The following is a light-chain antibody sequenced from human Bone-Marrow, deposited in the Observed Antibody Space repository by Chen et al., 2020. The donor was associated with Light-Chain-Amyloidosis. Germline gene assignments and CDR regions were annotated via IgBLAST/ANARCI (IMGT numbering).Light chain of an antibody. CDR3: QSEGRSGNYEGI. Sequence: SYELTQLPSVSVSPGQTARITCSGDDLPTKYAYWYQQKPGQAPVLVIHRDSERPSGLYERFADSISGTTDTLTMSGVQAEDEAGYHCQSEGRSGNYEGIFGGETKLTV. CDR1: DLPTKY. V-gene: IGLV3-25*03. CDR2: RDS. J-gene: IGLJ2*01.